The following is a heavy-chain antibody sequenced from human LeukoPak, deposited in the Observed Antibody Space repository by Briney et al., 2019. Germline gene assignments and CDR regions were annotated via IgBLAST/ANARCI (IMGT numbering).Heavy chain of an antibody. CDR3: ARDYYL. V-gene: IGHV4-34*01. J-gene: IGHJ5*02. CDR1: GGPFSGYY. CDR2: INHSGST. Sequence: PSETLSLTCAVYGGPFSGYYWSWIRQPPGKGLEWIGEINHSGSTNYNPSLKSRVTISVDTSKNQFSLKLSSVTAADTAVYYCARDYYLWGQGTLVTVSS. D-gene: IGHD4/OR15-4a*01.